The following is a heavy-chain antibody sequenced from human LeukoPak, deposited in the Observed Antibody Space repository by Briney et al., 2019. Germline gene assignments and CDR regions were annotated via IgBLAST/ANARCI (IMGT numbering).Heavy chain of an antibody. CDR3: ARVGATGSGYEDY. CDR2: ISYDGSNK. V-gene: IGHV3-30-3*01. J-gene: IGHJ4*02. Sequence: GGSLRLSCAASGFTFSNYAMSWVRQAPGKGLEWVAVISYDGSNKYYADSVKGRFTISRDNSKNTLYLQMNSLRAEDTAVYYCARVGATGSGYEDYWGQGTLVTVSS. CDR1: GFTFSNYA. D-gene: IGHD5-12*01.